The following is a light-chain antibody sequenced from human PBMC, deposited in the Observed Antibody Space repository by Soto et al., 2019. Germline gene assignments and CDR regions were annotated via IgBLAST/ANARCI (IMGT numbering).Light chain of an antibody. Sequence: DIQMTQSPSSLCASVGDRVTITCRASQSISSYLNWYQQKPGKAPKLLIYAASTLQSGVPSRFSGSGSGTDFTLTISCLQSEDFATYYCQQYYSYPPTFGQGTKVDIK. CDR2: AAS. CDR3: QQYYSYPPT. J-gene: IGKJ1*01. V-gene: IGKV1-39*01. CDR1: QSISSY.